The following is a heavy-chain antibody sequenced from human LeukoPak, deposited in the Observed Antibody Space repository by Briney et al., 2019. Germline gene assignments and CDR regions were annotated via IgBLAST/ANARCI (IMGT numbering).Heavy chain of an antibody. CDR1: GFTFSSYS. Sequence: GGSLRLSCAASGFTFSSYSMNWVRQAPGKGLEWVSSISSSSSYIYYADSVKGRFTISGDNAKNSLYLQMNSLRAEDTAVYYCARDLGILTGYPYYFDYWGQGTLVTVSS. V-gene: IGHV3-21*01. CDR3: ARDLGILTGYPYYFDY. CDR2: ISSSSSYI. J-gene: IGHJ4*02. D-gene: IGHD3-9*01.